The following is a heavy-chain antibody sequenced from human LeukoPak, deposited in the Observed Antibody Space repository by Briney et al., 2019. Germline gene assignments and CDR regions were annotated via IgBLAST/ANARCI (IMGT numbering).Heavy chain of an antibody. V-gene: IGHV1-8*01. CDR2: RNPNSGNT. CDR3: ARGPESYCSGGSCPLNFDY. J-gene: IGHJ4*02. D-gene: IGHD2-15*01. CDR1: GHTFTSYD. Sequence: ASVKVSCKASGHTFTSYDINWVRQATGQRLERVGWRNPNSGNTGYAQKFQGRVTMTRDTSISTAYMELRSLTSEDTAVYYCARGPESYCSGGSCPLNFDYWGQGTLVTVSS.